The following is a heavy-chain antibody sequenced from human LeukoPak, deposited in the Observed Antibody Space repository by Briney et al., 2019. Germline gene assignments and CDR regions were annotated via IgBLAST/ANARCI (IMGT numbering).Heavy chain of an antibody. V-gene: IGHV4-34*01. D-gene: IGHD6-13*01. CDR1: GGSFSGYY. CDR2: INHSGST. Sequence: PSETLSLTCAVYGGSFSGYYWSWIRQPPGKGLEWIGEINHSGSTNHNPSLKSRVTISVDTSKNQFSLKVSSVTAADMAVYYCARAHGSGSDSYFISYWAQGTRVTVSS. J-gene: IGHJ4*02. CDR3: ARAHGSGSDSYFISY.